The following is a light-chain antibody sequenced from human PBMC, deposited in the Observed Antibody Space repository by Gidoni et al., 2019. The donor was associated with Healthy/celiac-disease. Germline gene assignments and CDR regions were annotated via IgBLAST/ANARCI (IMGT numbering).Light chain of an antibody. CDR1: QSIRSY. J-gene: IGKJ1*01. Sequence: DIQMTQYPSSLSASVGDRVTITCRASQSIRSYLNWYQQKPGKAPKLLIYAASSLQSGVPSRFSGSGSGTDFTRTISSLQPEDFATYYCQQGYSTPPTFXHXTKVEIK. CDR3: QQGYSTPPT. V-gene: IGKV1-39*01. CDR2: AAS.